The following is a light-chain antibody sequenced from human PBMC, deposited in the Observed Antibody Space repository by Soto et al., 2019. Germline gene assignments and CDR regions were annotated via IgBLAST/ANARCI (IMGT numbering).Light chain of an antibody. Sequence: QTVLTQPPSVSAAPGQRITISCSGSGSNIGGFSVSWYQQLPGTAPKLLIYDNDKRPSGIPDRFSGSKSGTSATLAITTLQTGDEAHYFCGAWDNTQSWVFGPGTKLTVL. J-gene: IGLJ1*01. CDR3: GAWDNTQSWV. V-gene: IGLV1-51*01. CDR2: DND. CDR1: GSNIGGFS.